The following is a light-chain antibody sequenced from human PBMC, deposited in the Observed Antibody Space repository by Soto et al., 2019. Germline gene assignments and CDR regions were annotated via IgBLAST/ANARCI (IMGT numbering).Light chain of an antibody. CDR3: CSYGGDRV. J-gene: IGLJ2*01. CDR2: EVN. V-gene: IGLV2-23*02. Sequence: QSALTQPASVSGSPGQSITISCTGTISNVGNYNLVSWYQQHPGKAPKLILYEVNKRPSGVSNRFSGSKSGNTASLTISGLQTEDEAEYYCCSYGGDRVFGGGTKLTVL. CDR1: ISNVGNYNL.